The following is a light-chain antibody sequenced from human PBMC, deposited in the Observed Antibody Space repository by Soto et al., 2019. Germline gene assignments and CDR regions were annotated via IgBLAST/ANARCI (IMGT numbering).Light chain of an antibody. CDR2: EVS. Sequence: QSVLTQPASVSGSPGQSITISCTGTSSDVGSYNLVSWYQQHPGKAPKLMIYEVSKRPSGVSNRFSGSKSGNTASLTISGLQAEDEADYYCCSYAGSSFFGYVFGTGTKAPS. CDR1: SSDVGSYNL. CDR3: CSYAGSSFFGYV. J-gene: IGLJ1*01. V-gene: IGLV2-23*02.